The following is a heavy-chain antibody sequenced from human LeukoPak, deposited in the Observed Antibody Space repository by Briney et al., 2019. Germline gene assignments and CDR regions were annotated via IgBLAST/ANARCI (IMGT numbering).Heavy chain of an antibody. CDR3: ARALFGDQAKMGAFDI. CDR2: ISSNGGST. CDR1: GFTFSSYP. Sequence: GGSLRLSCAASGFTFSSYPMHWVRQAPGKGLEYVSAISSNGGSTYYADSVKGRFTISRDNSKNTLYLQMGSLRAEDMAVYYCARALFGDQAKMGAFDIWGQGTMVTVSS. V-gene: IGHV3-64*02. J-gene: IGHJ3*02. D-gene: IGHD4-17*01.